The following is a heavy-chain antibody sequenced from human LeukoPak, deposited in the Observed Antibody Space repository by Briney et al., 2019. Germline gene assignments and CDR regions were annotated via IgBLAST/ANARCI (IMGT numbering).Heavy chain of an antibody. V-gene: IGHV3-64*01. J-gene: IGHJ4*02. CDR1: GFTFSSYA. D-gene: IGHD2-21*02. CDR2: ISSNGGST. CDR3: ARGTVTAPDY. Sequence: GGSLRLSCAASGFTFSSYAMHWVRQAPGKGLEYVSAISSNGGSTSYANSVKGRFTISRDNSKNTLYLQMNRLRPEDTAVYYCARGTVTAPDYWGQGTLVTVSS.